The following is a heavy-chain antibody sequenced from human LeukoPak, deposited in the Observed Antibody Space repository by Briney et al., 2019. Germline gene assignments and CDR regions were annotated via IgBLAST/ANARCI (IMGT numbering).Heavy chain of an antibody. V-gene: IGHV3-9*01. J-gene: IGHJ4*02. CDR2: ISWISGSI. Sequence: GGSLRLSCAASGFTFDDYAMHWVRQAPGKGLEWVLGISWISGSIGYADSVKGRFTISRDNAKNSLYLQMNSLRAEDTALYYCAKDGATRPKGYDFWSGYFRSGGYYFDYWGQGTLVTVSS. CDR3: AKDGATRPKGYDFWSGYFRSGGYYFDY. D-gene: IGHD3-3*01. CDR1: GFTFDDYA.